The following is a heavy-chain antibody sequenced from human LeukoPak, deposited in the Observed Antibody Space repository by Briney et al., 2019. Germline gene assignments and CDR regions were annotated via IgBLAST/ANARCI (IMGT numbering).Heavy chain of an antibody. V-gene: IGHV3-23*01. Sequence: GGSLRLSCAASGFTFSNAWMTWVRQAPGRGLEWVSGIKGRFTISRDNSKNTLHLQMNSLRAEDTAVYYCAKDQTPYYWGQGTLVTVSS. CDR1: GFTFSNAW. J-gene: IGHJ4*02. CDR2: I. CDR3: AKDQTPYY.